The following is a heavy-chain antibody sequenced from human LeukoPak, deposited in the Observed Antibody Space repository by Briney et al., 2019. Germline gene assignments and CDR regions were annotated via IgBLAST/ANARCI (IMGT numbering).Heavy chain of an antibody. V-gene: IGHV3-23*01. J-gene: IGHJ4*02. CDR2: ISGSGGST. CDR1: GFTFSSYG. D-gene: IGHD3-10*01. CDR3: ATRITMVRGVII. Sequence: PGGSLRLSCAASGFTFSSYGMSWVRQAPGKGLEWVSAISGSGGSTYYADSVKGRFTISRDNSKNTLYLQMNSLRAEDTAVYYCATRITMVRGVIIWGQGTLVTVSS.